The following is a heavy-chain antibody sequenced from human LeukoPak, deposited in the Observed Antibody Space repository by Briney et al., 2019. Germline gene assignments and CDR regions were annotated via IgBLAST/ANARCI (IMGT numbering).Heavy chain of an antibody. V-gene: IGHV4-30-4*01. J-gene: IGHJ6*04. CDR1: GGSISSGDYY. CDR3: ARTAPDVDTAMVYYYGMDV. CDR2: IYYSGST. D-gene: IGHD5-18*01. Sequence: SQTLSLTFSVSGGSISSGDYYWGWIRQPPGKGLEWIGYIYYSGSTYYNPSLKSRVTISVDTSKNQFSLKLSSVTAADTAVYYCARTAPDVDTAMVYYYGMDVWGKGTTVTVSS.